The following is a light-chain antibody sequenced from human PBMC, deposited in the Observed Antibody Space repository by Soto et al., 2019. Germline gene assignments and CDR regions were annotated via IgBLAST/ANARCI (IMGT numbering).Light chain of an antibody. V-gene: IGLV2-14*03. CDR1: SSDVGAFDY. J-gene: IGLJ2*01. CDR2: DVK. CDR3: SSYTINSSVI. Sequence: QSALTQPASVSGSPGQSIAISCTGTSSDVGAFDYVSWYQQHPGKAPRVMICDVKNRSSGISDRFSGSKSGNTASLTISGLQAEDEANYYCSSYTINSSVIFGGGTQLTVL.